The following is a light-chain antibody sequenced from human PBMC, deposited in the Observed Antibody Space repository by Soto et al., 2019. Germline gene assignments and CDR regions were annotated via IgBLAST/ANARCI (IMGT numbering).Light chain of an antibody. V-gene: IGKV3-11*01. CDR2: DAS. Sequence: EIVLTQSPATLSLSPGERATLSCRASQSVSSYLAWYQKKPGQAPRLLIYDASNRATGIPARFSGSGSGTDFTLTISSLDPEDFAGYYCQQRRDWPSTFGEGTSVQIK. CDR1: QSVSSY. J-gene: IGKJ4*01. CDR3: QQRRDWPST.